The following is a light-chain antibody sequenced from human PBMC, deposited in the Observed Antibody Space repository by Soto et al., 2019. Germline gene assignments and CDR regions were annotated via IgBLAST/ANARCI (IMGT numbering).Light chain of an antibody. CDR3: QRFSTYPWT. CDR2: DAS. J-gene: IGKJ1*01. V-gene: IGKV1-5*01. Sequence: DIQMTQSPSTLSASVGDRVTITCRASQNIYSWLAWYQQKPGKAPKLLIYDASSLESGVPPRFSGSGSGTEVALTINSLQPDDFSTYYCQRFSTYPWTFGQGTKVEI. CDR1: QNIYSW.